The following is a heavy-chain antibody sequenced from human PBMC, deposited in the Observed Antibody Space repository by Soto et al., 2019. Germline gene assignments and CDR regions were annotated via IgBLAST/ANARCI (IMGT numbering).Heavy chain of an antibody. CDR3: ASLNLSFDP. J-gene: IGHJ5*02. CDR2: IYSSGST. V-gene: IGHV4-30-4*01. Sequence: QVQRQESGPGLVKPSQILSLTCTVSGASISSGDSFWSWIRQPPGKGLEWIAYIYSSGSTYYNPSLKRRVAISIDTSKNQFSLNLSSLTAANTAVYYCASLNLSFDPWGQGTLVTVSS. CDR1: GASISSGDSF.